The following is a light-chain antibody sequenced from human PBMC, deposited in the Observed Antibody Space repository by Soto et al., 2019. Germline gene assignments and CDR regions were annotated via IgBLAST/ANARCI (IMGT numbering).Light chain of an antibody. Sequence: QSALTQPPSASGTPGQRVTISCSGSSSNIGSNYVYWYQQLPGTAPKLLIYRDDQRPSGVPDRFSGSKSGTSASLAISGLRSEDEADYHCAAWDDSQSVVFGGGTKLTVL. J-gene: IGLJ2*01. CDR2: RDD. CDR1: SSNIGSNY. CDR3: AAWDDSQSVV. V-gene: IGLV1-47*01.